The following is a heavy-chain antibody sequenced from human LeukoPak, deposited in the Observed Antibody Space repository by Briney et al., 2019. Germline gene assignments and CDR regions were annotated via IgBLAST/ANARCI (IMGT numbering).Heavy chain of an antibody. Sequence: GASVKVSCKASGYTFTKYGISRGRQAPGPGLEWMGGMSGYSGTTEYEQNVQGRVTMTTDTSGSTVYMDLRSLRSDDPAVYFCARAHCSSTTCFFDYWGQGTLVTVSS. CDR2: MSGYSGTT. V-gene: IGHV1-18*01. J-gene: IGHJ4*02. CDR3: ARAHCSSTTCFFDY. CDR1: GYTFTKYG. D-gene: IGHD2-2*01.